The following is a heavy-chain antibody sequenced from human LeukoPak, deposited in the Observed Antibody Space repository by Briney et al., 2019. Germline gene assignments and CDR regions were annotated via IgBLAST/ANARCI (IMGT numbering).Heavy chain of an antibody. J-gene: IGHJ3*01. Sequence: GGSLRLSCAASGFTFSVAAMTWVRQAPGKGLEWVSLIGASGESTYYADSVKGRFTISRDNSKNTLSLQMNSLRVEDTALYFCAKDIQLSTWGLGTMVTVSS. D-gene: IGHD5-24*01. CDR3: AKDIQLST. CDR2: IGASGEST. V-gene: IGHV3-23*01. CDR1: GFTFSVAA.